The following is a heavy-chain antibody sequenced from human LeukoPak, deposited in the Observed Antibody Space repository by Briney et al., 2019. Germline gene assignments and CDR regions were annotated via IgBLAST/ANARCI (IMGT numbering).Heavy chain of an antibody. CDR1: GNSITSAYY. CDR3: ARDARLYYYDSNGYFFDS. CDR2: IYSSGNT. Sequence: SETLSLTCTVSGNSITSAYYWGWIRQPPGKGLEWIASIYSSGNTYFNPSLKTRVTISLDSSQNQFSLKLRSMTAADTADYYCARDARLYYYDSNGYFFDSWGQGTLVTVSS. J-gene: IGHJ5*01. V-gene: IGHV4-38-2*02. D-gene: IGHD3-22*01.